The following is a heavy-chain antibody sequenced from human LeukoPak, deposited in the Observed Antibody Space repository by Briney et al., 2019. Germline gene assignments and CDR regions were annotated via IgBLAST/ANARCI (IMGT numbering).Heavy chain of an antibody. Sequence: ASVKVSCKASGYTFTIYDINWVRQATGQGLEWMGWMNPNSGNTGYAQKFQGRVTITRNTSISTAYMELSSLRSEDTAVYYCARGRYSYGYDDAFDIWGQGTMVTVSS. J-gene: IGHJ3*02. CDR1: GYTFTIYD. D-gene: IGHD5-18*01. CDR3: ARGRYSYGYDDAFDI. CDR2: MNPNSGNT. V-gene: IGHV1-8*03.